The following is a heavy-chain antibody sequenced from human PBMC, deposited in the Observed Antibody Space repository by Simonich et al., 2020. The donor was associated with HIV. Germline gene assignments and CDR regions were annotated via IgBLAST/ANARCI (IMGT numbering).Heavy chain of an antibody. V-gene: IGHV4-34*01. D-gene: IGHD2-2*01. CDR2: INHSGST. Sequence: QVQLQQWGAGLLKPSETLSLTCAVYGGSFSGYYWRRTRQPPGKGLEWIGEINHSGSTNHNPSLKSRVTISVDTSKNQFSLKLSSVTAADTAVYYCARGFYQRLYYFDYWGQGTLVTVSS. CDR3: ARGFYQRLYYFDY. CDR1: GGSFSGYY. J-gene: IGHJ4*02.